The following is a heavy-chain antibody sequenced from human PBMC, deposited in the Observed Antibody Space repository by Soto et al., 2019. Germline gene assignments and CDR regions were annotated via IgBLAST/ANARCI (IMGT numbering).Heavy chain of an antibody. CDR1: GGSISSGGYS. CDR2: MYHSGST. J-gene: IGHJ4*02. CDR3: ARVPDY. V-gene: IGHV4-30-2*01. Sequence: QLQLQESGSGLVKPSQTLSLTCAVSGGSISSGGYSWSWIRQPPGKGLEWIGYMYHSGSTYYNPSLXSXXTIAIDRSKNQFSLKLSAVTAAATAVYCCARVPDYWGQGILVTVSS. D-gene: IGHD2-2*01.